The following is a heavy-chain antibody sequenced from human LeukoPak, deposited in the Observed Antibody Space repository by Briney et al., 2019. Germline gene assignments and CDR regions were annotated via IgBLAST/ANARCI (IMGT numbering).Heavy chain of an antibody. Sequence: SSVKVSCKASGGTFSSYTISWVRQAPGQGLEWMGRIIPILGTANYAQKFQGRVTITADKSTSTAYMELSSLRSEDTAVYYCARGVRYDILTGYYNDVYFDYWGQGTLVTVSS. CDR2: IIPILGTA. D-gene: IGHD3-9*01. J-gene: IGHJ4*02. CDR1: GGTFSSYT. V-gene: IGHV1-69*08. CDR3: ARGVRYDILTGYYNDVYFDY.